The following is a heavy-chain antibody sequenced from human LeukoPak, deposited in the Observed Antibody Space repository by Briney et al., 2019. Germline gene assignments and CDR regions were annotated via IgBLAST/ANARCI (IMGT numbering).Heavy chain of an antibody. CDR2: IAHTGST. CDR1: GDSVSSSHW. Sequence: PSGTLSLTCAVSGDSVSSSHWWSWVRQPPGKGLEWIGEIAHTGSTKYTPSLRSRASISIDWSKNQFSLNLTSVTAADTATYFCARLVVYNWTPRAFDVWGQGTMVTVSS. V-gene: IGHV4-4*02. J-gene: IGHJ3*01. D-gene: IGHD1-20*01. CDR3: ARLVVYNWTPRAFDV.